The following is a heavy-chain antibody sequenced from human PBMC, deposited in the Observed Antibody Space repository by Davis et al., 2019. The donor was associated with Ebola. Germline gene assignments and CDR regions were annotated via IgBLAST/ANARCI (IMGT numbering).Heavy chain of an antibody. Sequence: GGSLRLSCAASGFTFSSYGMHWVRQAPGKGLEWVAVISYDGSNKYYADSVRGRFTISRDNSKNSLYLQMNSLRTEDTALYYCAKDIREQLGRTYYYYGMDVWGQGTTVTVSS. CDR3: AKDIREQLGRTYYYYGMDV. D-gene: IGHD6-13*01. CDR2: ISYDGSNK. CDR1: GFTFSSYG. J-gene: IGHJ6*02. V-gene: IGHV3-30*18.